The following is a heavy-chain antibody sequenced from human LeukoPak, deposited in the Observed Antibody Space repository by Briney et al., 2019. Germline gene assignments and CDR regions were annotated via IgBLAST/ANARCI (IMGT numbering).Heavy chain of an antibody. CDR1: GGSISSHY. V-gene: IGHV4-59*08. CDR3: ARQDDSSGFLDY. CDR2: ISYTGST. D-gene: IGHD3-22*01. J-gene: IGHJ4*02. Sequence: SETLSLTCTVSGGSISSHYWSWIRQSPGKGLEWIGYISYTGSTNYNPSLKSRANMSVDTSKNQFSLKLSSVTAADSAVYYCARQDDSSGFLDYWGQGTLVTVSS.